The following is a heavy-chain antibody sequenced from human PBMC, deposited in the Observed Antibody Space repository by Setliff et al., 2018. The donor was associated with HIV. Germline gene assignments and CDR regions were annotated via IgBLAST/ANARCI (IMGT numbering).Heavy chain of an antibody. CDR1: GGSISSYS. Sequence: SETLSLTCTVSGGSISSYSWGWIRQPPGKGLEWIGYIYYSGSTNYNPSLKSRVTISVDTSKNQFSLKLSSVTAADTAVYYCARDRSSGRGYYYYYYMDVWGKGTTVTVSS. D-gene: IGHD6-19*01. J-gene: IGHJ6*03. V-gene: IGHV4-59*01. CDR3: ARDRSSGRGYYYYYYMDV. CDR2: IYYSGST.